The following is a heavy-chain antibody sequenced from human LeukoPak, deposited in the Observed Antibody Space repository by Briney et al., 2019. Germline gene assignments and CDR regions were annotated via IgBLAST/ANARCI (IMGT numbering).Heavy chain of an antibody. CDR2: IYYSGST. CDR1: GGSISSSSYY. D-gene: IGHD3-16*01. Sequence: SETLSLTCTVSGGSISSSSYYWGWIRQPPGKGLEWIGSIYYSGSTYYNPSLKSRVTISVDTSKNQFSLKLSSVTAADTAVYYCARRARRRSYALSSYFDYWGQGTLVTVSS. CDR3: ARRARRRSYALSSYFDY. J-gene: IGHJ4*02. V-gene: IGHV4-39*07.